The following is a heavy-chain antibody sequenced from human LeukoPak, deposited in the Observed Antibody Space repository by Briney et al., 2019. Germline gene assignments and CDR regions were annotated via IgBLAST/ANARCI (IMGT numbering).Heavy chain of an antibody. CDR3: ARHTSGSYYDY. V-gene: IGHV4-59*08. CDR2: IYYGGST. CDR1: GGSISSYY. Sequence: PSETLSLTCTVSGGSISSYYWSWIRQPPGKGLEWIGYIYYGGSTNYNPSLKSRVTISVDTSKNQFSLKLSSVTAADTAVYYCARHTSGSYYDYWGQGSLVTVSS. D-gene: IGHD1-26*01. J-gene: IGHJ4*02.